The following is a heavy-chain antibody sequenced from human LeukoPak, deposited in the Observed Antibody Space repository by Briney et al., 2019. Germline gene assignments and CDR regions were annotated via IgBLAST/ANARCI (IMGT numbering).Heavy chain of an antibody. CDR2: IYHSGST. Sequence: SETLSLTCAVSGGSISSGGYSWSWIRQPPGKGLEWIGYIYHSGSTYYNPSLKSQVTISVDRSKNQFSLKLSSVTAADTAVYYCARGVIGYAYFDYWGQGTLVTVSS. CDR1: GGSISSGGYS. J-gene: IGHJ4*02. CDR3: ARGVIGYAYFDY. V-gene: IGHV4-30-2*01. D-gene: IGHD5-12*01.